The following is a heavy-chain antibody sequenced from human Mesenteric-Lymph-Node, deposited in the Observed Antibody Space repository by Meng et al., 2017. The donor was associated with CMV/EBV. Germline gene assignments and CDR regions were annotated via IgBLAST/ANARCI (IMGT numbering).Heavy chain of an antibody. CDR3: ARGSALEWDPQIDY. CDR2: SKPNSGDT. D-gene: IGHD3-3*01. V-gene: IGHV1-2*02. CDR1: GYTFTGHY. J-gene: IGHJ4*02. Sequence: ASVKVSCKASGYTFTGHYIQWVRQAPGQGLEWMGWSKPNSGDTKYAQKFQGRVTMTSDTSINTAYMEVSGLRSDDTAVYYCARGSALEWDPQIDYWGQGTLVTVSS.